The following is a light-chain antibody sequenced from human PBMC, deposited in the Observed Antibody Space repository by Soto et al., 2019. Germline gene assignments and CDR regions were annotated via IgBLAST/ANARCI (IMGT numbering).Light chain of an antibody. J-gene: IGKJ1*01. V-gene: IGKV1-27*01. CDR2: AAS. CDR3: QKYNSAPRT. Sequence: DIQMTQSPSSLSASVGDRVTITCRASQGISNYLAWYQQKPGKVPKLLIYAASTLQSGVPSRFSGSGPGTDFTLTISSLQPEAVAPYYCQKYNSAPRTFGQGTMVEIK. CDR1: QGISNY.